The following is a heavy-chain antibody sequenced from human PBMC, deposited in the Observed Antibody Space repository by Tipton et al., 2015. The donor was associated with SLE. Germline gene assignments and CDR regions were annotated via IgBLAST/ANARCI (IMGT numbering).Heavy chain of an antibody. CDR2: ISAYNGNT. J-gene: IGHJ4*02. Sequence: QSGPEVKKPGASVKVSCKASGYTFTSYGISWVRQAPGQGLEWMGWISAYNGNTNYAQKLQGRVTMTTDTSTSTAYMELRSLRSDDTAVYYCARDMRDYYDSSGYTSTEFDYWGQGTLVTVSS. V-gene: IGHV1-18*04. CDR3: ARDMRDYYDSSGYTSTEFDY. CDR1: GYTFTSYG. D-gene: IGHD3-22*01.